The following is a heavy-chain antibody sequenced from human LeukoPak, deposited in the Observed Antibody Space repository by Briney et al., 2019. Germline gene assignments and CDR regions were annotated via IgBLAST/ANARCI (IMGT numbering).Heavy chain of an antibody. Sequence: GGSLRLSCTASGVTFRHSWMHWVRQAPGKGLEWVANINHDGSHKYYVDSVEGRFTISRDTAQESLYLQMNSLRAEDTAVYYCARDRGFTSFDYWGQGILVTVSS. J-gene: IGHJ4*02. CDR3: ARDRGFTSFDY. CDR2: INHDGSHK. V-gene: IGHV3-7*01. CDR1: GVTFRHSW. D-gene: IGHD5-12*01.